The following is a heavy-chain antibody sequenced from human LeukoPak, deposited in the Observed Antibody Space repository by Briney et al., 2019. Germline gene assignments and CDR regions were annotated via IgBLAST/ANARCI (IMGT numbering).Heavy chain of an antibody. J-gene: IGHJ3*02. CDR2: INSKSGSR. V-gene: IGHV1-8*01. D-gene: IGHD2-21*01. Sequence: AAVKVSCKASGYIFTTLDINWVRQATGQGLEWMGCINSKSGSRGYAQKFQGRVTITADESTSTAYMDLSSLRSDDTPVYYCARDGLYWGGDCYSDAFDIWGQRTMVTVSS. CDR3: ARDGLYWGGDCYSDAFDI. CDR1: GYIFTTLD.